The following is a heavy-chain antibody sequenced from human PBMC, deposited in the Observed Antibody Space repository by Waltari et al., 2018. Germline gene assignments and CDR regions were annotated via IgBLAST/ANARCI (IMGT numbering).Heavy chain of an antibody. D-gene: IGHD3-3*01. V-gene: IGHV4-4*02. J-gene: IGHJ4*02. CDR1: GGSISSSNW. CDR3: ARGLEGEPTKGDY. Sequence: QVQLQESGPGLVKPSGTLSLTCAVSGGSISSSNWWSWVRQPPGKGLEWIGDIYHSGSTKYNQSRKTRVTISVDKTENQVSLKLSSVTAADSAVYYGARGLEGEPTKGDYWGQGTLVTVSS. CDR2: IYHSGST.